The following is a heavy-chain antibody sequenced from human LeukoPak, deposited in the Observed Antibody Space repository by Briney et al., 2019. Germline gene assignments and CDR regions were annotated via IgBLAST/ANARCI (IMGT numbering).Heavy chain of an antibody. V-gene: IGHV3-23*01. D-gene: IGHD3-22*01. CDR1: GITLSNYG. Sequence: GGSLRLSCAVSGITLSNYGMSWVRQAPGKGLEWVAGISDSGGRTNYADSVKGRFTISRNNPKNTLYLQMNSLRTEDTAVYFCAKRGVVIRVILVGFHKEAYYFDSWGQGALVTVSS. J-gene: IGHJ4*02. CDR2: ISDSGGRT. CDR3: AKRGVVIRVILVGFHKEAYYFDS.